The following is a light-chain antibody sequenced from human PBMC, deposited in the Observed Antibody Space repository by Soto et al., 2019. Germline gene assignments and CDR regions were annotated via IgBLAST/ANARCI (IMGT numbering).Light chain of an antibody. CDR2: RNN. J-gene: IGLJ2*01. Sequence: QSVLTQPPSASGTPGQRVTISCSGSSSNIGTYYVYWYQQHPGTAPKLLIYRNNQRPSGVPDRFSGSTSGTSASLAISGLRSEDEADYYCAAWDDSLSGRVFGGGTKLTVL. V-gene: IGLV1-47*01. CDR3: AAWDDSLSGRV. CDR1: SSNIGTYY.